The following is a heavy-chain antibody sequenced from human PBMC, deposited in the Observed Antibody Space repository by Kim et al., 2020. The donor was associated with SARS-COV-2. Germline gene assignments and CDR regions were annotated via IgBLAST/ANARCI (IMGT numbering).Heavy chain of an antibody. J-gene: IGHJ3*02. CDR3: AKAASIVGATLVAFDI. CDR1: GFTFSSYG. Sequence: GGSLRLSCAASGFTFSSYGMHWVRQAPGKGLEWVAVISYDGSNKYYADSVKGRFTISRDNSKNTLYLQMNSLRAEDTAVYYCAKAASIVGATLVAFDIWGPGTMVTFSS. D-gene: IGHD1-26*01. V-gene: IGHV3-30*18. CDR2: ISYDGSNK.